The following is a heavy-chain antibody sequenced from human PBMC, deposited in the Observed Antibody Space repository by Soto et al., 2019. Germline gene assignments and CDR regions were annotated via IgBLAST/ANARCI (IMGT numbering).Heavy chain of an antibody. Sequence: ASVKVSCKASGYTFTSYGISWVRQAPGQGLEWIGWISAYNGNTNYAQKLQGRVTMTTDTSTSTAYMELRSLRSDDTAVYYCARATSSGWYHDAFDIWGQGTMVTVSS. CDR2: ISAYNGNT. J-gene: IGHJ3*02. V-gene: IGHV1-18*01. CDR3: ARATSSGWYHDAFDI. CDR1: GYTFTSYG. D-gene: IGHD6-19*01.